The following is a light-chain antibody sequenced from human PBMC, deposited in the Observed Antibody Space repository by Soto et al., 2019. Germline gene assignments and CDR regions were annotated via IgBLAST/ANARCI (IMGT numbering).Light chain of an antibody. CDR2: DVS. J-gene: IGKJ1*01. CDR3: QQFDNLPQWT. CDR1: RDISNF. Sequence: DIQMTQSPSSLSASVGDRVTITCQASRDISNFLNWYQQKPGRAPKLLIYDVSNLETGVPSRFSGSGSGTEFTFTISSRQPEDVATYYCQQFDNLPQWTFGQGTKVEIK. V-gene: IGKV1-33*01.